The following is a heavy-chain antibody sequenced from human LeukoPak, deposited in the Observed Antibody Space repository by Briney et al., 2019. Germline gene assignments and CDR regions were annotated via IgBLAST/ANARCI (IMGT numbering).Heavy chain of an antibody. J-gene: IGHJ5*02. CDR3: ARGPHLRFSFENWFDP. D-gene: IGHD3-3*01. V-gene: IGHV4-38-2*02. Sequence: PSETLSLTCTVSGYSISSGYYWGWIRQPPGKGLEWIVSIHYSGSTYYNPSLKSRVTISVDTSKNQFSLRLSSVTAADTAVYYCARGPHLRFSFENWFDPWGQGTLVTVSS. CDR2: IHYSGST. CDR1: GYSISSGYY.